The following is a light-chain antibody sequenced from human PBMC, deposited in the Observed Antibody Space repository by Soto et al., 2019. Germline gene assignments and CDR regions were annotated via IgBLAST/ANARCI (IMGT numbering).Light chain of an antibody. Sequence: EIVLTQSPGTLSVSLGERATVSCRASQSVGINLAWYQQRPGQTPRLLIYDASTRATGVPARFSGSGSGTEFSLTVSSLQAEDSAVYYCQRYSGWPLFGPGTRV. V-gene: IGKV3-15*01. J-gene: IGKJ3*01. CDR3: QRYSGWPL. CDR2: DAS. CDR1: QSVGIN.